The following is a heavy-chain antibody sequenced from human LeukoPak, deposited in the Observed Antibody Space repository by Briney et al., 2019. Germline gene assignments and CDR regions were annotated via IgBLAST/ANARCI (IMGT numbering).Heavy chain of an antibody. Sequence: ASVKVSCKASGYTFTGYYMHWVRQAPGQGLEWMRRINPNSGGTNYAQKFQGRVTMTRDTSISTAYMELSRLRSDDTAVYYCARDLVLFNWVYFDYWGQGTLVTVSS. D-gene: IGHD7-27*01. CDR3: ARDLVLFNWVYFDY. CDR1: GYTFTGYY. J-gene: IGHJ4*02. CDR2: INPNSGGT. V-gene: IGHV1-2*06.